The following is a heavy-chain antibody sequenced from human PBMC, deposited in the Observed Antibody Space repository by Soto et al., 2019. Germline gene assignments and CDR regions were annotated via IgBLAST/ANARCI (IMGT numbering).Heavy chain of an antibody. Sequence: LRLSCEASGFTFRNHGMHWVRQAPGKGLEWVAVIWYDGSDKYYADSVKGRFTISRDNSKNTLYLQMNSLRAEDTAVYYCARDIASRRFDYLGQGTLVTVSS. CDR3: ARDIASRRFDY. CDR1: GFTFRNHG. J-gene: IGHJ4*02. D-gene: IGHD6-6*01. V-gene: IGHV3-33*01. CDR2: IWYDGSDK.